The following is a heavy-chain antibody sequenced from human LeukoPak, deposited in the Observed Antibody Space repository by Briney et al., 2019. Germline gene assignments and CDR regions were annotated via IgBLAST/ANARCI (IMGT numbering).Heavy chain of an antibody. Sequence: GGSLRLSCAASGFTFSDYYMGWIRQAPGKGLEWVSYISSSGGAMYYADSVKGRFTISRDNAKNTLFLQMNSLRAEDTAVYYCAKEWYCSSSSCYTHFDYWGQGTLVTVSS. J-gene: IGHJ4*02. V-gene: IGHV3-11*01. CDR1: GFTFSDYY. D-gene: IGHD2-2*02. CDR2: ISSSGGAM. CDR3: AKEWYCSSSSCYTHFDY.